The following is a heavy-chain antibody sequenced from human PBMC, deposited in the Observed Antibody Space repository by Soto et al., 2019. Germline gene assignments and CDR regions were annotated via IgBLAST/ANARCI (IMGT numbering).Heavy chain of an antibody. CDR1: GGSFSGYY. J-gene: IGHJ4*02. CDR2: INHSGST. D-gene: IGHD4-17*01. V-gene: IGHV4-34*01. Sequence: QVQLQQWGAGLLKPSETLSLTCAVYGGSFSGYYWSWIRQPPGKGLEWIGEINHSGSTNYTPSLKSRVTISVDTSKNQFSPKLSSVTAADTAVYYCALYRRTRSLDYWGQGTLVTVSS. CDR3: ALYRRTRSLDY.